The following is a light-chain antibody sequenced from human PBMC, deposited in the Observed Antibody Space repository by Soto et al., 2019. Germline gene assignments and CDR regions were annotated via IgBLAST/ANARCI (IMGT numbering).Light chain of an antibody. CDR1: SSDVGPYNL. CDR3: CSYAGSSMFV. V-gene: IGLV2-23*02. Sequence: QSVLTQPASVSGSPGQSITISCTGSSSDVGPYNLVSWYQHHPGKAPKLMISEVVKRPSGVSNRFSGSKSGNTASLTISGLQAEDEADYCCCSYAGSSMFVFGGGTKLTVL. J-gene: IGLJ2*01. CDR2: EVV.